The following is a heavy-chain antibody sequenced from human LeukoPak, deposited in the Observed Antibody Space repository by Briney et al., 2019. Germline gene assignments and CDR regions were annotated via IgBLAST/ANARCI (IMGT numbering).Heavy chain of an antibody. J-gene: IGHJ5*02. V-gene: IGHV3-30*18. CDR2: ISYDGSNK. CDR3: AKDGVGGSGYYFNNWFDP. D-gene: IGHD3-22*01. CDR1: GFTFSSYG. Sequence: GGSLRLSCAASGFTFSSYGMHWVRQAPGKGLEWVAVISYDGSNKYYADSVKGRFTISRDNSKNMLYLQMNSLRAEDTAVYYCAKDGVGGSGYYFNNWFDPWGQGTLVTVSS.